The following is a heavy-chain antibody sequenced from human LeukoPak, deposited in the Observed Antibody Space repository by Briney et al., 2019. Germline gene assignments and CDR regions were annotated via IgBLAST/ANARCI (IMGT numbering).Heavy chain of an antibody. CDR3: ARSPNWNYFDY. D-gene: IGHD1-20*01. CDR2: IYPGDSDT. Sequence: XXXPGRXLXWMGLIYPGDSDTRYSPSFQGQVTISADKSISTAYLQWSSLKASDTAMYYCARSPNWNYFDYWGQGTLVTVSS. V-gene: IGHV5-51*01. J-gene: IGHJ4*02.